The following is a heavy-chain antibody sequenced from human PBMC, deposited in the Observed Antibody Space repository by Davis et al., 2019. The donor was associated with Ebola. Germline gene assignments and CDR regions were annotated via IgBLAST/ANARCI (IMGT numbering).Heavy chain of an antibody. CDR3: ARGARYVSGWFDY. V-gene: IGHV4-59*12. CDR2: IYYSGST. Sequence: GSLRLSCTVSGGSISSYYWSWIRQPPGKGLEWIGYIYYSGSTNYNPSLKSRVTISVDTSNNQFSLNLLSVTAADSAVYYCARGARYVSGWFDYWGQGILVTVSS. D-gene: IGHD3-16*01. CDR1: GGSISSYY. J-gene: IGHJ5*01.